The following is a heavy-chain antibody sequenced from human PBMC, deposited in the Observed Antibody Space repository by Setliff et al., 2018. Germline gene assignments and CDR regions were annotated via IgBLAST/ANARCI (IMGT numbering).Heavy chain of an antibody. V-gene: IGHV4-4*07. CDR2: ISTSGNT. J-gene: IGHJ6*02. CDR3: ARDQWVRSPPLYFSYSMDV. Sequence: SETLSLTCTVSGGSIINSYYWSWIRQPAGKGLEWIGRISTSGNTNYNPSLKSRVTVSLDTSKNQFSLKLTSMTAADTAVYYCARDQWVRSPPLYFSYSMDVWGQVTTVTVSS. D-gene: IGHD5-12*01. CDR1: GGSIINSYY.